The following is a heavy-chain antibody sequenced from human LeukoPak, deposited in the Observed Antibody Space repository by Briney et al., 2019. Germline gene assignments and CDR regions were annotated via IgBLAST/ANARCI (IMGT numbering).Heavy chain of an antibody. D-gene: IGHD3-3*02. J-gene: IGHJ3*02. V-gene: IGHV3-23*01. Sequence: GGSLRLSCTASGLTVRRYAMSWVRQAPGKGLEWVSDISGRASRTYYADSVKGRLTISRDNSKNTLYLQMNSLTAEDTAVYYFPKSIYGVCICGQGTMVTVSS. CDR2: ISGRASRT. CDR3: PKSIYGVCI. CDR1: GLTVRRYA.